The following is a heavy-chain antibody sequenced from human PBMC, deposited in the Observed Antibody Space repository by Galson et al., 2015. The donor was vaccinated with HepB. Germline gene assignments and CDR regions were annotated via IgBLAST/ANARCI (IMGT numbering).Heavy chain of an antibody. V-gene: IGHV3-48*04. CDR3: VLLRGYDLKPLDY. CDR1: TFIFSTYS. CDR2: ISSSSTTI. D-gene: IGHD5-12*01. Sequence: SLRLSCAASTFIFSTYSMNWVRQAPGKGLEWLSYISSSSTTICSADSVKGRFTISRDNAKNSLYLQMNSLRAEDTAVYYCVLLRGYDLKPLDYWGQGTLVTVSS. J-gene: IGHJ4*02.